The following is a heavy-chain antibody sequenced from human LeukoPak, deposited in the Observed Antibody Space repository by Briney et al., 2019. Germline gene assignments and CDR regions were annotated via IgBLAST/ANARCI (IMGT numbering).Heavy chain of an antibody. V-gene: IGHV4-38-2*01. CDR2: IHYSGST. J-gene: IGHJ4*02. CDR3: ASLGGYQNGNFDF. D-gene: IGHD3-16*01. Sequence: SVTLSLTCAVAGYSISTGNHWGWIRQSPEKGLEWIGSIHYSGSTLYNPSLKSRVTIFIDTSKNQFSLRLNSVTAADTAVYYCASLGGYQNGNFDFWGQGTLVTVSS. CDR1: GYSISTGNH.